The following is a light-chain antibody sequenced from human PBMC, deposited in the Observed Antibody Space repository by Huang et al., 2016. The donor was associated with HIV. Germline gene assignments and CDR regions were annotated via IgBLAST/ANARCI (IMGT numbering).Light chain of an antibody. Sequence: EIVLTQSPATLSLSPGERATLSCRASQSVSSYLAWYQQKPGQAPRLLIYDALKRATSIPARFSGSWSGTDFTLTISSLEPEDFAVYYCQQRTNWPLTFGGGTKVEIK. CDR3: QQRTNWPLT. CDR2: DAL. CDR1: QSVSSY. V-gene: IGKV3-11*01. J-gene: IGKJ4*01.